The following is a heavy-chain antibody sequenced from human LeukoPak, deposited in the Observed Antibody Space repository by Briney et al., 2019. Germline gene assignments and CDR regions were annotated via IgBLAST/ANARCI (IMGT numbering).Heavy chain of an antibody. CDR3: TSRGDLTGDAFDT. D-gene: IGHD1-20*01. CDR1: GFIFSNYW. CDR2: IKTDGSTI. J-gene: IGHJ3*02. Sequence: GGSLRLSCAASGFIFSNYWMHWVRQAPGKGLVWVSRIKTDGSTITYADSVKGRFTISRDNAMNTAYLHMNSLKTEDTAVYYCTSRGDLTGDAFDTWGQGTMVTVSS. V-gene: IGHV3-74*01.